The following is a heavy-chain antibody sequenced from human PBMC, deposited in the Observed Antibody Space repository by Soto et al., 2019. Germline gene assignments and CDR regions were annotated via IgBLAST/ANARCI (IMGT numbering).Heavy chain of an antibody. D-gene: IGHD3-22*01. J-gene: IGHJ4*02. CDR1: GFTVSSNY. V-gene: IGHV3-53*02. CDR2: IYSGGST. Sequence: EVQLVETGGGLIQPGGSLRLSCAASGFTVSSNYMSWVRQAPGKGLEWVSVIYSGGSTYYADSVKGLFTNSRDNSKNTLYRQMNSLRAEDTAVYYCARGYYYDSSGYYPFDYWGQGTLVTVSS. CDR3: ARGYYYDSSGYYPFDY.